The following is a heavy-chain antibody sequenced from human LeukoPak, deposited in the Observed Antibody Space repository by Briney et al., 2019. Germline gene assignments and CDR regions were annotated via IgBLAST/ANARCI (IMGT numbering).Heavy chain of an antibody. J-gene: IGHJ4*02. CDR3: ARQYGSGSLDY. D-gene: IGHD3-10*01. V-gene: IGHV5-51*01. CDR2: IYPGDSDI. Sequence: GESLKISCKGSEYSFTSYWIGWVRQMPGKGLEWMGIIYPGDSDIRYSPSFQGQVTISADKSITTVYLQWSSLKASDTAMYYCARQYGSGSLDYWGQGTLVTVSS. CDR1: EYSFTSYW.